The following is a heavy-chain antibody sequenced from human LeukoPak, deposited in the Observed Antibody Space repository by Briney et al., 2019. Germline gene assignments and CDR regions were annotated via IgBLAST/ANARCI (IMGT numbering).Heavy chain of an antibody. D-gene: IGHD3-10*01. CDR3: AREGFFSQGLGSFFDY. CDR1: GYTLTELS. Sequence: ASVKVSCKVSGYTLTELSMRWVRQATGKGLEWMGGFDPEDGETIYAQKFQGRVTMTRDMSTSTVYMELSSLRSEDTAVYFCAREGFFSQGLGSFFDYWGLGTLVTVSS. CDR2: FDPEDGET. V-gene: IGHV1-24*01. J-gene: IGHJ4*02.